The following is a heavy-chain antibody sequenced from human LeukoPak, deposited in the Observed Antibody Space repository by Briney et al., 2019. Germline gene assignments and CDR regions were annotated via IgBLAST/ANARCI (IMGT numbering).Heavy chain of an antibody. D-gene: IGHD3-22*01. Sequence: SGGSLRLSCAASGFTFSSYAMSWVRQAPGKGLEWISAISGSGASTYYADSVKGRFTISRDNSKNTLYLQMNSLRAEDTAVYYCAKDGISEYYYDSSGYCDYFDYWGQGTLVTVPS. CDR1: GFTFSSYA. J-gene: IGHJ4*02. V-gene: IGHV3-23*01. CDR3: AKDGISEYYYDSSGYCDYFDY. CDR2: ISGSGAST.